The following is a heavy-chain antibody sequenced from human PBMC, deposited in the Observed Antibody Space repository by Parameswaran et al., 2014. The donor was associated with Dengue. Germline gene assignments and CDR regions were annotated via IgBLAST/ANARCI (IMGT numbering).Heavy chain of an antibody. CDR3: VKSLKSYYYYYGMDV. Sequence: WIRQPPGKGLEYVSAISSNGGSTYYADSVKGRFTISRDNSKNTLYLQMSSLRAEDTAVYYCVKSLKSYYYYYGMDVWGQGTTVTVSS. V-gene: IGHV3-64D*09. J-gene: IGHJ6*02. CDR2: ISSNGGST. D-gene: IGHD3-9*01.